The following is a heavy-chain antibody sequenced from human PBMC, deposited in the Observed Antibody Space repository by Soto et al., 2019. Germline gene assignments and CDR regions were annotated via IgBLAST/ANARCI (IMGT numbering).Heavy chain of an antibody. J-gene: IGHJ6*02. V-gene: IGHV3-66*01. Sequence: GSLRLSCAASGFTVSSNYMSWVRQAPGKGLEWVSVIYSGGSTYYADSVKGRFTISRDNSKNTLYLQMNSLRAEDTAVYYCARDHAVVVAATHYYYGMDVWGQGTTVTVSS. CDR1: GFTVSSNY. CDR2: IYSGGST. D-gene: IGHD2-15*01. CDR3: ARDHAVVVAATHYYYGMDV.